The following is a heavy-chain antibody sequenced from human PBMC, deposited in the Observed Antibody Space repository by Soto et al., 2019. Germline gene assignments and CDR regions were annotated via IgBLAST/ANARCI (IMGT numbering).Heavy chain of an antibody. D-gene: IGHD2-8*01. V-gene: IGHV1-18*01. CDR2: ISAYNGNT. Sequence: ASVKVSCKASGYTFTSYGISWVRQAPGQGLEWMGWISAYNGNTNYAQKLQGRVTMTTDTSTSAAYMELRSLRSDDTAVYYCARGATLGYCTNGVCSTNDYWGQGTLVTVSS. J-gene: IGHJ4*02. CDR1: GYTFTSYG. CDR3: ARGATLGYCTNGVCSTNDY.